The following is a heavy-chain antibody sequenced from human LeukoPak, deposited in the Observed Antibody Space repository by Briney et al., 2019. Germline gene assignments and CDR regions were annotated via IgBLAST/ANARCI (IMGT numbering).Heavy chain of an antibody. Sequence: GGSLRLSCAASGFIFSSYVMNGVRQAPGKGLQWVSGTSGSGGSTSYANSVKGRFTISRDNSKNTLYLQMNSPRAEDTAVYYCARAGGFGYYFDYWGQGTLVTVSS. CDR2: TSGSGGST. V-gene: IGHV3-23*01. J-gene: IGHJ4*02. CDR3: ARAGGFGYYFDY. CDR1: GFIFSSYV. D-gene: IGHD3-10*01.